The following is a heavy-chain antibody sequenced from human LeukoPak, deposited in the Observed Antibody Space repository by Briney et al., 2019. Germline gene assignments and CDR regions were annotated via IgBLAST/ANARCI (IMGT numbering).Heavy chain of an antibody. V-gene: IGHV3-15*01. D-gene: IGHD3-22*01. CDR2: IKSKTDGGTT. CDR1: GFTFSNAW. J-gene: IGHJ4*02. Sequence: TGESLRLSCAASGFTFSNAWMSWVRQAPGKGLEWVGRIKSKTDGGTTDYAAPVKGRFTISRDDSKNTLYLQMNSLKTEDTAVYNCTTGPYYYDSSEPFDYWGQGTLVTVSS. CDR3: TTGPYYYDSSEPFDY.